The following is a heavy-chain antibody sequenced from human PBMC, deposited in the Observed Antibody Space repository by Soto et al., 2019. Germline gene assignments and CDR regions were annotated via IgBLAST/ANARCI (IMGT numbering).Heavy chain of an antibody. CDR3: ARLAMPPRRGYSGMDV. J-gene: IGHJ6*02. D-gene: IGHD2-2*01. V-gene: IGHV5-10-1*01. CDR2: IDPSDSYT. Sequence: PGQPLKSSRKGSGYSFTSYWVGWVSQMPGKGLEWMGRIDPSDSYTNYSPSFQGHVTISADKSISTAYLQWSSLKASDTAMYYCARLAMPPRRGYSGMDVWGQGITVTVSS. CDR1: GYSFTSYW.